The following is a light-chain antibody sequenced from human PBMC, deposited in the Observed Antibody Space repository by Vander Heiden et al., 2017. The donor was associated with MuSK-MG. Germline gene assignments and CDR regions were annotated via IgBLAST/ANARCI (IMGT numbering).Light chain of an antibody. CDR2: GNS. J-gene: IGLJ1*01. CDR3: QSYASSLSGSV. Sequence: SKLLIDGNSNRPSGVPDRFSGSKSGTSASLAITGLQAEDEADYYGQSYASSLSGSVFGTGTKLTVL. V-gene: IGLV1-40*01.